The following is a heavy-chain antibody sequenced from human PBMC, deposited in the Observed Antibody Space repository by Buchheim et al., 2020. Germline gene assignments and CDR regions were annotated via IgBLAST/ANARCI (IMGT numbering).Heavy chain of an antibody. CDR3: ARDPGHYYDSSGYYLNDY. CDR1: GFTFSSYE. D-gene: IGHD3-22*01. Sequence: EVQLVESGGGLVQPGGSLRLACAASGFTFSSYEMNWVRQAPGKGLEWVSYISSSGSTIYYADSVKGRFTISRDNAKNSLYLQMNSLRAEDTAVYYCARDPGHYYDSSGYYLNDYWGQGTL. CDR2: ISSSGSTI. J-gene: IGHJ4*02. V-gene: IGHV3-48*03.